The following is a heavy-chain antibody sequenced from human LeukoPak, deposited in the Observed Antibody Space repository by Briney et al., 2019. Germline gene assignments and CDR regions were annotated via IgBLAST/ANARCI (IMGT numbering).Heavy chain of an antibody. CDR2: IYPGDSDT. V-gene: IGHV5-51*01. CDR3: ARHEAPYYYDSSGYYGWFDP. J-gene: IGHJ5*02. CDR1: GYSFTSYR. Sequence: GESLKISCKGSGYSFTSYRIGWVRQMPGKGLEWMGIIYPGDSDTRYSPSFQGQVTISADKSISTAYLQWSSLKASDTAMYYCARHEAPYYYDSSGYYGWFDPWGQGTLVTVSS. D-gene: IGHD3-22*01.